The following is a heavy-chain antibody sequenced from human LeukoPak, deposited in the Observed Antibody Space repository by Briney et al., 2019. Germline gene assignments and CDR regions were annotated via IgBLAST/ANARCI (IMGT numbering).Heavy chain of an antibody. J-gene: IGHJ4*02. V-gene: IGHV3-7*03. CDR2: TDQVEGER. D-gene: IGHD1-26*01. CDR3: ARGVGSGSRLRAGDY. Sequence: PGGSLRLSCTASGFTFSSYWMSWVRQAPGKGLEWVANTDQVEGERYYVDSVKGRFIISRDNAKNTLYLQMNSLRAEDTAVYYCARGVGSGSRLRAGDYWGQGTLVTVSS. CDR1: GFTFSSYW.